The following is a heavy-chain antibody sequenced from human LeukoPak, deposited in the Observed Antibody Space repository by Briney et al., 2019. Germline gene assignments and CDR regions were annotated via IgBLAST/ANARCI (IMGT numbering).Heavy chain of an antibody. CDR2: ISSSSSYI. Sequence: GGSLRLSCAASGFTFNTNAMNWVRQAPGKGLEWVSSISSSSSYIYYADSVKGRFTISRDNAKNSLYLQMNSLRAEDTAVYYCARDSQYYYDSSGYKFWGQGTTVTVSS. J-gene: IGHJ3*01. V-gene: IGHV3-21*01. D-gene: IGHD3-22*01. CDR3: ARDSQYYYDSSGYKF. CDR1: GFTFNTNA.